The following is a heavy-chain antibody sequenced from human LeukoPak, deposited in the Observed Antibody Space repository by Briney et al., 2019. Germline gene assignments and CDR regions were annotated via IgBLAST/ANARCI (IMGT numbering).Heavy chain of an antibody. Sequence: GGSLRLSCAASGFTFSDYYMSWIRQAPGKGLEWVSSISSSSSYIYYADSVKGRFTISRDNAKNSLYLQMNSLRAEDTAVYYCARTTVTTFDYWGQGTLVTVSS. CDR1: GFTFSDYY. D-gene: IGHD4-17*01. J-gene: IGHJ4*02. CDR2: ISSSSSYI. V-gene: IGHV3-11*06. CDR3: ARTTVTTFDY.